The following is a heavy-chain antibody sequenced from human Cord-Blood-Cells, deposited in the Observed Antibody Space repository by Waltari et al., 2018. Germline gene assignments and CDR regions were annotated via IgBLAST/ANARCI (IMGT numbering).Heavy chain of an antibody. D-gene: IGHD3-3*01. Sequence: QVQLVQSGAEVKKPGASVKVSCKASGYTFTSYDINWVRQATGQGREWMGWMNPNSGNTGYAQKFQGRVTITRNTSISTAYMELSSLRSEDTAVYYCARGYDFWSGYYDAFDIWGQGTMVTVSS. CDR3: ARGYDFWSGYYDAFDI. CDR1: GYTFTSYD. J-gene: IGHJ3*02. CDR2: MNPNSGNT. V-gene: IGHV1-8*03.